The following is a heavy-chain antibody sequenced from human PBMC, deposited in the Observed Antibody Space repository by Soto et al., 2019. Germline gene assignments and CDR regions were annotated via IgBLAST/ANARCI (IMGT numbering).Heavy chain of an antibody. CDR2: SRDKPQGYST. Sequence: LRLSCAGSGFTLSGHYIDWVRQAPGKGLEWVGRSRDKPQGYSTAYAASVKGRFTTSRDESKNSAYLQMNSLKTEDTAVYYCVRATYFSDSSGYTRCLDYWGQGTLVTVSS. CDR3: VRATYFSDSSGYTRCLDY. V-gene: IGHV3-72*01. CDR1: GFTLSGHY. J-gene: IGHJ4*02. D-gene: IGHD3-22*01.